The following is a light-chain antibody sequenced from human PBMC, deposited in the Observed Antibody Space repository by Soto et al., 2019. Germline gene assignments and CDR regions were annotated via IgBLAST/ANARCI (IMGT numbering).Light chain of an antibody. Sequence: DIVMTQSPLSLPVTPGEPASISCRSSQSLLHSNGYNYLDWYLQKPGQSPQLLIYLGSNRASGVPDRVSGSGSGTDFTLKISRVEAEDVGVYYCMQALQTPWYTFGQGTKLEIK. CDR2: LGS. J-gene: IGKJ2*01. CDR3: MQALQTPWYT. V-gene: IGKV2-28*01. CDR1: QSLLHSNGYNY.